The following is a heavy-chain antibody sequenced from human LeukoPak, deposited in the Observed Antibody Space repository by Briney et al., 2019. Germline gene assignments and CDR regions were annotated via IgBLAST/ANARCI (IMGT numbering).Heavy chain of an antibody. CDR1: GFTFSSYA. V-gene: IGHV3-30-3*01. J-gene: IGHJ4*02. CDR2: ISYDGSNK. D-gene: IGHD6-19*01. CDR3: ARAIVAGTFLDY. Sequence: GGSLRLSCAASGFTFSSYAMHWVRQAPGKGLEWVAVISYDGSNKYYADSVKGRFTISRDNSKNTLYLQMNSLRAEDTAVYYCARAIVAGTFLDYWGQGTLVTVS.